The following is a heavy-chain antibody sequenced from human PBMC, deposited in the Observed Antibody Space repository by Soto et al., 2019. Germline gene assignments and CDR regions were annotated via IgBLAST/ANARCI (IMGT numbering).Heavy chain of an antibody. CDR1: GFTFSSYS. D-gene: IGHD6-19*01. Sequence: EVQLVESGGGLVKPGGSLRLSCAASGFTFSSYSMNWVRQAPGKGLEWVSSISSSSSYIYYADSVKGRFTISRDNAKNSLYLQMNSLRAEDTAVYYCASFFVSVAGMGVYYHYGMDVWGQGTTVTVSS. J-gene: IGHJ6*02. CDR2: ISSSSSYI. V-gene: IGHV3-21*01. CDR3: ASFFVSVAGMGVYYHYGMDV.